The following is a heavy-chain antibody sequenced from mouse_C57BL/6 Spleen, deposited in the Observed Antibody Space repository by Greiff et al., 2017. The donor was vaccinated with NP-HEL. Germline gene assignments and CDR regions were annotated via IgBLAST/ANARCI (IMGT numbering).Heavy chain of an antibody. V-gene: IGHV5-6*01. CDR1: GFTFSSYG. CDR2: ISSGGSYT. Sequence: EVKVVESGGDLVKPGGSLKLSCAASGFTFSSYGMSWVRQTPDKRLEWVATISSGGSYTYYPDSVKGRFTISRDNAKNTLYLQMSSLKSEDTAMYYCARPIYYYGSSYGGFAYWGQGTLVTVSA. J-gene: IGHJ3*01. CDR3: ARPIYYYGSSYGGFAY. D-gene: IGHD1-1*01.